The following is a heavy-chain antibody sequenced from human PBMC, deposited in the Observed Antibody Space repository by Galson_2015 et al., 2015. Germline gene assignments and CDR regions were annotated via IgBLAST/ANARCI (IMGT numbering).Heavy chain of an antibody. CDR2: INHSGST. J-gene: IGHJ5*02. CDR1: GGSFSGSY. Sequence: ETLSLTCAVYGGSFSGSYWSWLRQPPGKGLEWIGEINHSGSTNYNPSLKSRVTISVDTSKNQFSLKLSSVTAADTAVYYCARVIHNWFDPWGQGTLVTVSS. CDR3: ARVIHNWFDP. V-gene: IGHV4-34*01.